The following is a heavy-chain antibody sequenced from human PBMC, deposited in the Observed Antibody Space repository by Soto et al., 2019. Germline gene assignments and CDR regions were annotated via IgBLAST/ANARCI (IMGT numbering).Heavy chain of an antibody. CDR2: INHSGST. D-gene: IGHD3-22*01. J-gene: IGHJ4*02. V-gene: IGHV4-34*01. Sequence: SETLSLTCAVYGGSFSGYYWSWIRQPPGKGLEWIGEINHSGSTNYNPSLKSRVTISVATSKNQFSLKLSSVTAADTAVYYCARGRPGTMIVVVNRYFDYWGQGTLVTVSS. CDR3: ARGRPGTMIVVVNRYFDY. CDR1: GGSFSGYY.